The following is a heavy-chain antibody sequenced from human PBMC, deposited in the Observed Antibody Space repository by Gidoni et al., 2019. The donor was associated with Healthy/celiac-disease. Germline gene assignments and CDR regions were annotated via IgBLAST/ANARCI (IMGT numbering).Heavy chain of an antibody. D-gene: IGHD1-26*01. V-gene: IGHV3-48*01. CDR1: GFTFSSYS. CDR3: ARDPGSYLDY. J-gene: IGHJ4*02. CDR2: ISSSSSTI. Sequence: EVQLVESGGGLVQPGGSLRLSCAASGFTFSSYSMNWFRQAPGKGLEWVSYISSSSSTIYYADSVKGRFTISRDNAKNSLYLQMNSLRAEDTAVYYCARDPGSYLDYWGQGTLVTVSS.